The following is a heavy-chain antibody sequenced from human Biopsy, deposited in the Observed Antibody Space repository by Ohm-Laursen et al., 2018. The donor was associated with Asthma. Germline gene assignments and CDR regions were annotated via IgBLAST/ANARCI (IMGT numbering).Heavy chain of an antibody. D-gene: IGHD6-13*01. J-gene: IGHJ4*02. CDR1: GFTFSSNA. CDR3: LRDTLGYYFDI. V-gene: IGHV3-30-3*01. Sequence: SLRLSCTASGFTFSSNAMHWVRQAPGKGLEWVAVITFDGSTQHYGDSVKGRFTISRDNSKNMLFLQMNSLRAEDTAVYYCLRDTLGYYFDIWGQGTQVTVSS. CDR2: ITFDGSTQ.